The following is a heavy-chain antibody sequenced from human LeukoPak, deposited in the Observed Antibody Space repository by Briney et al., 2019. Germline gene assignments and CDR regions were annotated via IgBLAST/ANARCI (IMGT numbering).Heavy chain of an antibody. CDR2: INHSGST. Sequence: PSETLSLTCAVYGGSFSGYYWSWIRQPPGKGLEWIGEINHSGSTNYNPSLKSRVTISVDTSKNQFSLKLSSVTAADTAVYYCARRVVTMVRGVIGANWFDPWGQGTLVTVSS. J-gene: IGHJ5*02. D-gene: IGHD3-10*01. CDR1: GGSFSGYY. CDR3: ARRVVTMVRGVIGANWFDP. V-gene: IGHV4-34*01.